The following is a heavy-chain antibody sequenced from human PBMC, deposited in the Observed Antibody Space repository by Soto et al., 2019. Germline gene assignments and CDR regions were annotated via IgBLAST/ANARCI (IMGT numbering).Heavy chain of an antibody. CDR3: DIVPEDGVPGDY. J-gene: IGHJ4*02. V-gene: IGHV1-3*01. Sequence: VQLVQSGTEVKEPGASVRVSCKASGYTFTAHSLHWARQAPGQGLEWMGWIIVSHDLTRYAPQFQGRLRFETDRFGTTAYMHLTRLTHEDTAVYFCDIVPEDGVPGDYWGQGDPVVVSS. CDR1: GYTFTAHS. D-gene: IGHD2-8*01. CDR2: IIVSHDLT.